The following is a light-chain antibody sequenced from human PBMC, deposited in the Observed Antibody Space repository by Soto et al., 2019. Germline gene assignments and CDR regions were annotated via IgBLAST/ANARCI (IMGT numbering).Light chain of an antibody. J-gene: IGKJ4*01. V-gene: IGKV2-28*01. Sequence: DIVMTQSPLSLPVTPGEPASISCRSSQSLLHSNGYNYLDWYLPKPGQSPQLLIYLGSNRASGVPDRFSGSGSGTDFTLKISRVEAEDVGVYYCMQALQTPLTFGGGTKVDIK. CDR3: MQALQTPLT. CDR1: QSLLHSNGYNY. CDR2: LGS.